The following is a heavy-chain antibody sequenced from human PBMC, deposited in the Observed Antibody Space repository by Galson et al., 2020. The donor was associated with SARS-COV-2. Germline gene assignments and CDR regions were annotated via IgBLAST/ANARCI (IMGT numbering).Heavy chain of an antibody. CDR1: GGSFSGYY. Sequence: SETLSLTCAVYGGSFSGYYWSWIRQPPGKGLEWIGEINHSGSTNYNPSLKSRVTISVDTSKNQFSLKLSSVTAADTAVYYCARGWGYCSSTSCHPKYYFDYWGQGTLVTVSS. CDR2: INHSGST. D-gene: IGHD2-2*01. V-gene: IGHV4-34*01. CDR3: ARGWGYCSSTSCHPKYYFDY. J-gene: IGHJ4*02.